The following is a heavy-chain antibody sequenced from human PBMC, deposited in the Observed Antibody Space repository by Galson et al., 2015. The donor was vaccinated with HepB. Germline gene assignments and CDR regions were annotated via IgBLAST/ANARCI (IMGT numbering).Heavy chain of an antibody. D-gene: IGHD6-13*01. J-gene: IGHJ4*02. V-gene: IGHV3-30*03. CDR1: GFTFSSYG. Sequence: SLRLSCAASGFTFSSYGMHWVRQAPGKGLEWMAVISYDGSNKYYADSVKGRFTISRDNSKNMLYLQMNSLRAEDTAVYYCARDQYSSSWYPTFDCWGQGTLVTVSS. CDR3: ARDQYSSSWYPTFDC. CDR2: ISYDGSNK.